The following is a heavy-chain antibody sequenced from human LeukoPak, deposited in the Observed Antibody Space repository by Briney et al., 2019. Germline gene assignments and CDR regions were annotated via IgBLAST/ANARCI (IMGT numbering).Heavy chain of an antibody. Sequence: ASVKVSCKASGYTFTSYYMLWVRQAPGQGLEWMGIINPSGGSTSYAQKFQGRVTMTRDTSTSTVYMELSSLRSEDTAVYYCARASPERSVYYGSGSYYPLDYWGQGTLVTVSS. V-gene: IGHV1-46*01. D-gene: IGHD3-10*01. CDR1: GYTFTSYY. J-gene: IGHJ4*02. CDR2: INPSGGST. CDR3: ARASPERSVYYGSGSYYPLDY.